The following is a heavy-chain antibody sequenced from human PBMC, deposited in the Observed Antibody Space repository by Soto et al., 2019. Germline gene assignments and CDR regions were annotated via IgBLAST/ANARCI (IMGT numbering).Heavy chain of an antibody. CDR3: ATSRAVLWFGAPPGFDF. V-gene: IGHV5-10-1*01. CDR1: GNSFTSYW. J-gene: IGHJ5*01. CDR2: IDPSDSYT. D-gene: IGHD3-10*01. Sequence: PGESLKISCKGSGNSFTSYWISWVRQMPGKGLEWMGRIDPSDSYTNYSPSFQGHVTISADKSISTAYLQWSSLKASDTAMYYCATSRAVLWFGAPPGFDFWGQGTLVPVSS.